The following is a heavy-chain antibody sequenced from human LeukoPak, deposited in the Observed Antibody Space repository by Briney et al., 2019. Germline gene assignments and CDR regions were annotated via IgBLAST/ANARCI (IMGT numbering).Heavy chain of an antibody. CDR3: AKAENPKAGIAAAGIYSYFDY. CDR2: ISGSGGST. D-gene: IGHD6-13*01. Sequence: GGSLRLSCAASGFTFSSYAMSWVRQAPGKGLEWVSAISGSGGSTYYADSVKGRFTISRDNSKNTLYLQMNSLRAEDTAVYYCAKAENPKAGIAAAGIYSYFDYWGQGTLVTVSS. CDR1: GFTFSSYA. J-gene: IGHJ4*02. V-gene: IGHV3-23*01.